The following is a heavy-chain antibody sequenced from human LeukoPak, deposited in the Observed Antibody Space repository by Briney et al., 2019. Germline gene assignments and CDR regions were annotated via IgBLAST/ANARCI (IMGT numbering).Heavy chain of an antibody. D-gene: IGHD6-19*01. CDR2: IYYSGGT. CDR1: GGSISSSSYY. Sequence: TSETLSLTCTVSGGSISSSSYYWGWIRQPPGKGLEWIGSIYYSGGTYYNPSLESRVAISADMSKNQISLKLSSVTAADTALYYCARERGEEYSSGWYKTNFFDTWGQGTRVTVSS. V-gene: IGHV4-39*07. J-gene: IGHJ4*02. CDR3: ARERGEEYSSGWYKTNFFDT.